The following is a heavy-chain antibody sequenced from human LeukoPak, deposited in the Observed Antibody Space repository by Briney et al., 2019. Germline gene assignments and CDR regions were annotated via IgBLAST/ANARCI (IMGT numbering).Heavy chain of an antibody. CDR3: ARDRQIAY. J-gene: IGHJ4*02. CDR2: IKQDGSEK. V-gene: IGHV3-7*01. Sequence: PGGSLRLSCAASGFTFSNYWLTGVRQAPGQGLEWVANIKQDGSEKHYVDSVKGRFTISRDNAKNSLYLQMYSLRAEDTAVYYCARDRQIAYWGQGTLVTVSS. CDR1: GFTFSNYW.